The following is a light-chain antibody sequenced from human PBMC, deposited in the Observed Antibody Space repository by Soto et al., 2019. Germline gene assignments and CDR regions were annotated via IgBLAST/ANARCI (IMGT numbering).Light chain of an antibody. J-gene: IGKJ5*01. CDR3: QHRYNWLIT. V-gene: IGKV3-11*01. Sequence: EIVMTQSPATLSVSPGGRATLSCRASQSISGALAWYQQKPGQAPRLLIYDVSNRATGIPARFSGSGSGTDFTLTISSLEPEDFAVYYCQHRYNWLITFGQGTRLEIK. CDR1: QSISGA. CDR2: DVS.